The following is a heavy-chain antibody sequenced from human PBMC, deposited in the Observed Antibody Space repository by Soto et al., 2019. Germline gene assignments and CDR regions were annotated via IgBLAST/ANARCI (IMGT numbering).Heavy chain of an antibody. CDR3: VKDGVLRYFDWSTIFDY. D-gene: IGHD3-9*01. J-gene: IGHJ4*02. Sequence: GGSLRLSCAASGFTFSSYWMHWVRQAPGKGLVWVSRINSDGSSTSYADSVKGRFTISRDNSKNTLYLQMSSLRAEDTAVYYCVKDGVLRYFDWSTIFDYWGQGTLVTVSS. V-gene: IGHV3-74*01. CDR2: INSDGSST. CDR1: GFTFSSYW.